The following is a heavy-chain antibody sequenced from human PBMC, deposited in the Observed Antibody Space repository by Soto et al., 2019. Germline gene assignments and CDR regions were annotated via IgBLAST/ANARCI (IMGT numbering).Heavy chain of an antibody. Sequence: GXSVNVTCKASGCTLIHFFRHWVRQAPGQGLEWMGWFNPSSGATKYAQKFQGRVTMTRGTSINTAYMDLSRLKSDGTAVYYCARRVEVADPVWFDPWGQGTLVTVSS. J-gene: IGHJ5*02. V-gene: IGHV1-2*02. CDR3: ARRVEVADPVWFDP. D-gene: IGHD6-19*01. CDR1: GCTLIHFF. CDR2: FNPSSGAT.